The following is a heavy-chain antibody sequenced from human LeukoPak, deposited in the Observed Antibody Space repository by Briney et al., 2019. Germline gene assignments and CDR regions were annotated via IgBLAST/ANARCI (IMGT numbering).Heavy chain of an antibody. Sequence: GGSLRLSCAASGFTFSTYSMNWVRQAPGKGLEWVSSISGTSSYIYYADSVKGRFTISRDNAKNSLSLQMNSLRAEDTAVYYCARDLDSSSWYGAFDIWGQGTMVTVSS. CDR2: ISGTSSYI. D-gene: IGHD6-13*01. V-gene: IGHV3-21*01. CDR1: GFTFSTYS. J-gene: IGHJ3*02. CDR3: ARDLDSSSWYGAFDI.